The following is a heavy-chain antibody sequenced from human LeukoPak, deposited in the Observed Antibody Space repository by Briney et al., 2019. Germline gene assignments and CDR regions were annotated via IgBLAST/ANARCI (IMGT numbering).Heavy chain of an antibody. Sequence: SETLSLTCTVSGGSVSSGSYYWSWIRQPPGKGLEWIGYFYYSGSTNYNPSLKSRVTISVDTSKNQFSLKLSSVTAADTAVYYCAREGGSYRPLDYSGQGTLVTVSS. CDR1: GGSVSSGSYY. CDR2: FYYSGST. CDR3: AREGGSYRPLDY. V-gene: IGHV4-61*01. J-gene: IGHJ4*02. D-gene: IGHD3-16*02.